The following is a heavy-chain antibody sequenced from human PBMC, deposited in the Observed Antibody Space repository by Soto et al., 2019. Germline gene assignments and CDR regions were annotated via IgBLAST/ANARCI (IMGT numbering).Heavy chain of an antibody. CDR2: IYYSGST. V-gene: IGHV4-31*03. J-gene: IGHJ5*02. Sequence: QVQLQESGPGLVKPSQTLSLTCTVSGGSISSGGYYWSWFCQHPGKGLEWIGYIYYSGSTYYNPSLKSRVTISVDTSKNQFSLKLSSVTAADTAVYYCARDSKYSSSNGFDPWGQGTLVTVSS. CDR3: ARDSKYSSSNGFDP. CDR1: GGSISSGGYY. D-gene: IGHD6-6*01.